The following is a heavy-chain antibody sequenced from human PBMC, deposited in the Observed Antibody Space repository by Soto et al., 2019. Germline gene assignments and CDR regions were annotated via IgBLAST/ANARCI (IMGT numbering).Heavy chain of an antibody. CDR1: GGSIGSYY. D-gene: IGHD1-26*01. Sequence: SETLSLTCTVSGGSIGSYYWSWIRQPPGKGLEWIGCFYYSGGTNYNPSLKTRVTISIDTSKNQFSLKLSSVTAADTAVYYCARDPELRGYFDYWGQGTLVTVSS. CDR2: FYYSGGT. J-gene: IGHJ4*02. V-gene: IGHV4-59*01. CDR3: ARDPELRGYFDY.